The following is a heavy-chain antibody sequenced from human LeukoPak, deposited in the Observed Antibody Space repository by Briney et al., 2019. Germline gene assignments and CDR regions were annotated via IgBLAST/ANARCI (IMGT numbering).Heavy chain of an antibody. CDR1: GGSISSGSYY. Sequence: SQTLSLTCTVSGGSISSGSYYWSWIRQPARKGVEWIGRIYTSGSTNYNPSLKSRVTISVDTSKNQFSLKLSSVTAADAAVYYCARGSEILDYWGQGTLVTVSS. CDR3: ARGSEILDY. J-gene: IGHJ4*02. CDR2: IYTSGST. D-gene: IGHD2-15*01. V-gene: IGHV4-61*02.